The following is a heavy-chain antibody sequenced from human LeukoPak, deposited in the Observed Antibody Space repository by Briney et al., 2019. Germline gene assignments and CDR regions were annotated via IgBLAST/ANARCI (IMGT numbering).Heavy chain of an antibody. Sequence: ASVKVSCKASGYTFTGYYLHWMRQAPGQGLEWMGWINPKTGGTNYAQKFQGRVTMTRDTSISTAYMELTRLISDDTAVYYCARVGSSGWYVHPTLDYWGQGTLVTVSS. V-gene: IGHV1-2*02. CDR1: GYTFTGYY. D-gene: IGHD6-19*01. J-gene: IGHJ4*02. CDR2: INPKTGGT. CDR3: ARVGSSGWYVHPTLDY.